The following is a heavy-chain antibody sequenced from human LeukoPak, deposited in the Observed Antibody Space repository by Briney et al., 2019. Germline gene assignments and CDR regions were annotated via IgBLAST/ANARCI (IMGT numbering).Heavy chain of an antibody. Sequence: PSETLSLICGVSGYSISSGSYWAWIRQPPGKGLEWIGSMHQSGSTYYNPSLKSRVTISLDTSKNQFSLNVRSVTAADTAVYYCARQSNTLIYPRHSHSWGQGLLLTVSS. CDR3: ARQSNTLIYPRHSHS. V-gene: IGHV4-38-2*01. J-gene: IGHJ4*02. CDR1: GYSISSGSY. D-gene: IGHD2-8*01. CDR2: MHQSGST.